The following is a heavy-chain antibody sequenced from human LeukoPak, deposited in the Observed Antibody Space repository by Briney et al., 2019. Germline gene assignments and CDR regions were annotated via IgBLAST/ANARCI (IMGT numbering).Heavy chain of an antibody. D-gene: IGHD6-19*01. J-gene: IGHJ4*02. Sequence: GASVKVSCKTSGYPFTSYDIHWVRQAAGHGLEWMSWMTPNSEKRAYAQKFQGRVTMTTNTSIDTAYMELSSLTFDDTAIYYCAGGRGWGILDSWGQGHLVTVSS. CDR3: AGGRGWGILDS. CDR2: MTPNSEKR. CDR1: GYPFTSYD. V-gene: IGHV1-8*01.